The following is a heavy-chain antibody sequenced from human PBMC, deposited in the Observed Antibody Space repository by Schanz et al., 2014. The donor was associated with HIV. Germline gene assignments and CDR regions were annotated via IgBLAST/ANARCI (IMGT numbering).Heavy chain of an antibody. V-gene: IGHV3-74*01. CDR1: GFKFSDSW. Sequence: EMQLVESGGGFVQPGGALRLSCVASGFKFSDSWMHWVRQTPGKGPVWVSRVKYDGSTKEYAGSVKGRFTISRDNSKNTLYLQMNSLRAEDTAMYYCAAGLIRYFFDYWGQGTLVTVSS. D-gene: IGHD2-21*01. CDR3: AAGLIRYFFDY. CDR2: VKYDGSTK. J-gene: IGHJ4*02.